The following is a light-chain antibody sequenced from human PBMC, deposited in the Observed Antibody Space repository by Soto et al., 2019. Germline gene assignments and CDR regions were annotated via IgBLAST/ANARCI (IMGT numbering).Light chain of an antibody. CDR3: QQYGSSPPLT. Sequence: EIVLTQSPATLSLSPGERATLSCRASQSVRSNLAWYQQKPGQAPRLLIYGASSRATGIPDRFSGSGSGTDFTLTISRLEPEDFAVYYCQQYGSSPPLTFGGGTKVDIK. CDR1: QSVRSN. V-gene: IGKV3-20*01. CDR2: GAS. J-gene: IGKJ4*01.